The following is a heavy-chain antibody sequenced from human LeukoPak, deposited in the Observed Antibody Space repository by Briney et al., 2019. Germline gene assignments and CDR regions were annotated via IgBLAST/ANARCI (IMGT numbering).Heavy chain of an antibody. J-gene: IGHJ5*02. V-gene: IGHV4-39*01. CDR3: ARHRSGYCTGTSCSNWFGP. Sequence: SETLSLTCTVSGDSISSSSHYWGWIRQPPGKGLEWIGSIHYSGTIYYNPSLRSQVTISVDTSKNQFSLKLSSVTATDTAVYYCARHRSGYCTGTSCSNWFGPWGQGTLVTVYS. CDR1: GDSISSSSHY. CDR2: IHYSGTI. D-gene: IGHD2-2*01.